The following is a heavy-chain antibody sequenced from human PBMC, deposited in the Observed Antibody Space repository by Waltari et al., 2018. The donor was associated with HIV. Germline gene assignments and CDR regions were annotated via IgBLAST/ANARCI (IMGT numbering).Heavy chain of an antibody. J-gene: IGHJ4*02. CDR3: ARLGHDSSGYSYGVDY. CDR2: IYYSGST. D-gene: IGHD3-22*01. V-gene: IGHV4-39*01. Sequence: QLQLQESGPGLVKPSETLSLTCTVSGGSISSSSYYWGWIRQPPGKGLEWIGSIYYSGSTYYNPSLKSRVTISVDTSKNQFSLKLSSVTAADTAVYYCARLGHDSSGYSYGVDYWGQGTLVTVSS. CDR1: GGSISSSSYY.